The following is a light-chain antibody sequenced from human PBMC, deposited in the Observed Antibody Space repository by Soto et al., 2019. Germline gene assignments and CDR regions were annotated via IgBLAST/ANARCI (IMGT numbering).Light chain of an antibody. CDR1: SSDVGGYNY. V-gene: IGLV2-14*01. Sequence: QSALTQPASVSGSPGQSITISCTGTSSDVGGYNYVSWYQQHPGIAPKLLIYGVTNRPSGVSTRFSGSKSGNTASQTISGLQAEDEADYHCSSYTSASTLLYLFGTGTKVTVL. J-gene: IGLJ1*01. CDR2: GVT. CDR3: SSYTSASTLLYL.